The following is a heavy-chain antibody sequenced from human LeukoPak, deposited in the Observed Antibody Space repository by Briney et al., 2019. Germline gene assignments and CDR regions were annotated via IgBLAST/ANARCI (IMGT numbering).Heavy chain of an antibody. V-gene: IGHV1-2*02. J-gene: IGHJ4*02. Sequence: ASVKVSCKTSGYTFTDYYMHWVRQAPGQGLEWMGWINPNSGGTNYAQNFQGRVTMTRDTSITTAYMELSRLTSDDTAVYYCARDFDTISHPVDHWGQGTLVTVSS. CDR1: GYTFTDYY. CDR3: ARDFDTISHPVDH. D-gene: IGHD3-3*01. CDR2: INPNSGGT.